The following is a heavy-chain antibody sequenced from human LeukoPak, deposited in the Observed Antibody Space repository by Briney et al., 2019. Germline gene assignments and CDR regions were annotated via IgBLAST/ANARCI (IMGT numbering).Heavy chain of an antibody. CDR3: ARGHSIEAADHYWFDP. J-gene: IGHJ5*02. V-gene: IGHV1-2*02. D-gene: IGHD6-13*01. Sequence: ASVKVSCKASGYTFTGYYMHWVRQAPGQGLEWMGWINPNSGGTNYAQKFQGRVTMTRDTSISTVYMELSRLRSDDTAIYYCARGHSIEAADHYWFDPWGQGTLVTVSS. CDR2: INPNSGGT. CDR1: GYTFTGYY.